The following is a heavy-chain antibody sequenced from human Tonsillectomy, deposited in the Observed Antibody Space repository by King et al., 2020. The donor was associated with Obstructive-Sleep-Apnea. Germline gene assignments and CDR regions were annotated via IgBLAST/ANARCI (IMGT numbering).Heavy chain of an antibody. CDR2: INPNSGST. J-gene: IGHJ4*02. V-gene: IGHV1-2*02. D-gene: IGHD5-12*01. Sequence: VQLVESGAEVKKPGASVKVSCKASGYTFTDYYMHWVRQAPGQGLEWMGWINPNSGSTNYAQNFQGRVTMTRDTSISTAYMELSWLRSDDTAMYFCARDGGSGYDYVIGDFWGQGTLVTVSS. CDR1: GYTFTDYY. CDR3: ARDGGSGYDYVIGDF.